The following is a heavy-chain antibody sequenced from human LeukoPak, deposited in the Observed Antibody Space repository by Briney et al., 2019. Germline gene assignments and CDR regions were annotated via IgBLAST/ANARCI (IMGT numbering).Heavy chain of an antibody. CDR1: GFTFDDYA. J-gene: IGHJ4*02. D-gene: IGHD2-2*01. V-gene: IGHV3-9*01. CDR3: AKASVVVPPFFDY. Sequence: GGSLRLSCAASGFTFDDYAMHWVRQAPGKGREWVSGISWNSGSIGYADSVKGRFTISRDNAKNSLYLQMNSLRAKDTALYYCAKASVVVPPFFDYWGQGTLVTVSS. CDR2: ISWNSGSI.